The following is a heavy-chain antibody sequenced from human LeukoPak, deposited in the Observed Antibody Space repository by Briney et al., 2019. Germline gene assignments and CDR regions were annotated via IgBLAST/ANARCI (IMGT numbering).Heavy chain of an antibody. CDR2: ISSNGATT. CDR3: VKIVMAGGYFDY. D-gene: IGHD3-16*01. Sequence: AGGSLRLSCSASGFTFSSYAMHWVRQAPGKGLEYVSAISSNGATTYYADSVKGSFTISRDNSKSTLYFQMSSLRPEDTAVYYCVKIVMAGGYFDYWGQGTLVTVSS. J-gene: IGHJ4*02. CDR1: GFTFSSYA. V-gene: IGHV3-64*05.